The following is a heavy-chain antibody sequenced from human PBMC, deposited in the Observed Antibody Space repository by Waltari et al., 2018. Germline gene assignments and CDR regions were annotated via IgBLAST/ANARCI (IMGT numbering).Heavy chain of an antibody. CDR1: GGSISSGGYY. Sequence: QVQLQESGPGLVKPSQTLSLTCTVSGGSISSGGYYWSWIRQHPGKGLEWIGYIYYSGSTYYNPSLKSRVTISVDTSKNQFSLKLSSVTAADTAVYYCARDGRRGYCGGDCYSAHDAFDIWGQGTMVTVSS. V-gene: IGHV4-31*03. J-gene: IGHJ3*02. CDR2: IYYSGST. CDR3: ARDGRRGYCGGDCYSAHDAFDI. D-gene: IGHD2-21*01.